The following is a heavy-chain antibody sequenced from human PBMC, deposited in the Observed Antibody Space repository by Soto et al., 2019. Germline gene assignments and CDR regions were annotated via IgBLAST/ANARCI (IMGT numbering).Heavy chain of an antibody. D-gene: IGHD6-19*01. J-gene: IGHJ5*02. V-gene: IGHV4-61*08. CDR2: IYYSGGT. CDR3: TREQSDDNYFDP. Sequence: PSETLSLTCTVSGAALSSGGYFYTWVRQPPWKGLGGLGYIYYSGGTNYNPSLKSRVTISLDNSKSQFYLRLISVTAADTAVYYCTREQSDDNYFDPWGQGTLVTVSS. CDR1: GAALSSGGYF.